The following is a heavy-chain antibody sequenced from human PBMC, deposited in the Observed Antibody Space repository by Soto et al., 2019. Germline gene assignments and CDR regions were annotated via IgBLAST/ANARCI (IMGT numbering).Heavy chain of an antibody. CDR2: ISSSGSTI. CDR3: ARSPPLISMVRGVIPLGAFDI. V-gene: IGHV3-11*01. D-gene: IGHD3-10*01. J-gene: IGHJ3*02. CDR1: GFTFSDYY. Sequence: GGSLRLSCAASGFTFSDYYMSWIRQAPGKGLEWVSYISSSGSTIYYADSVKGRFTISRDNAKNSLYLQMNSLRAEDTAVYYCARSPPLISMVRGVIPLGAFDIWGQGTMVTVSS.